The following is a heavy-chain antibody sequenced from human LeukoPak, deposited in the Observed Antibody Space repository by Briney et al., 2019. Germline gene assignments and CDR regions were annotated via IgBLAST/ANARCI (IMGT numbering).Heavy chain of an antibody. CDR3: AVSGYSSGWYKTYYFDY. J-gene: IGHJ4*02. V-gene: IGHV3-64*01. CDR1: GFTFSSYA. Sequence: GGSLRLSCAASGFTFSSYAMHWVRQAPGKGLEYVSAISSNGGSTYYANSVKGRFTISRDNSKNTLYLQMGSLRAEDMAVYYCAVSGYSSGWYKTYYFDYWGQGTLVTVSS. D-gene: IGHD6-19*01. CDR2: ISSNGGST.